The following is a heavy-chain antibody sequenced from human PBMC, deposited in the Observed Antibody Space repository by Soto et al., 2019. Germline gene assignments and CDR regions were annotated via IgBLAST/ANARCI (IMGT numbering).Heavy chain of an antibody. V-gene: IGHV3-23*01. CDR1: GFTFSSYA. J-gene: IGHJ6*02. D-gene: IGHD5-12*01. CDR2: ISGSGGST. Sequence: GGSLRLSCAASGFTFSSYAMSWVRQAPGKGLEWVSAISGSGGSTYYADSVKGRFTISRDNSKNTLYLQMNSLRAEDTAVYYCAKDYVDIVATSDYYGMDVWGQGTTVTVSS. CDR3: AKDYVDIVATSDYYGMDV.